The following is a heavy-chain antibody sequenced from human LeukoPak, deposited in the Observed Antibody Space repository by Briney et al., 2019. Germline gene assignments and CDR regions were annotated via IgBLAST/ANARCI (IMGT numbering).Heavy chain of an antibody. D-gene: IGHD6-13*01. V-gene: IGHV3-23*01. CDR2: ISGSGGST. Sequence: GGSLRLSCAASGFTFSSYAMSWVRRAPGKGLEWVSVISGSGGSTYYADSVKGRFTISRDNSKNTLYLQMNSLRAEDTAVYYCAKFGYSRSWYLGAFDIWGQGTMVTVSS. CDR1: GFTFSSYA. J-gene: IGHJ3*02. CDR3: AKFGYSRSWYLGAFDI.